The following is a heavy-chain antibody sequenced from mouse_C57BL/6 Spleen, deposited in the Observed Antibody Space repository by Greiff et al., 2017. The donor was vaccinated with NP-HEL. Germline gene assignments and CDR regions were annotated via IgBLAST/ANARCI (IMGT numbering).Heavy chain of an antibody. J-gene: IGHJ4*01. Sequence: LHLVESGPGLVQPSQSLSITCTASGFSLTSYGVHWVRQSPGKGLEWLGVICSGGSTDYYAAFKNRQSITKDNSKRQVFFKMIRLQADDTARYYGAKKGGPALYAMDYWGQGTSVTVSS. CDR1: GFSLTSYG. V-gene: IGHV2-5*01. CDR2: ICSGGST. CDR3: AKKGGPALYAMDY.